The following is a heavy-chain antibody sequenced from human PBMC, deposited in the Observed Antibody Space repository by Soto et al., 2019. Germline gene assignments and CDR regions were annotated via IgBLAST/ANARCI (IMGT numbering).Heavy chain of an antibody. V-gene: IGHV1-3*01. D-gene: IGHD3-22*01. CDR2: INAGNGNT. CDR3: ARGLTMIVVVPDAFDI. J-gene: IGHJ3*02. CDR1: GYTFTSYA. Sequence: ASVKVSCKASGYTFTSYAIHWVRQAPGQRLEWMGWINAGNGNTKYSQKFQGRVTITRDTSASTAYMELSSLRSEDTAVYYCARGLTMIVVVPDAFDIWGQGTMVTVSS.